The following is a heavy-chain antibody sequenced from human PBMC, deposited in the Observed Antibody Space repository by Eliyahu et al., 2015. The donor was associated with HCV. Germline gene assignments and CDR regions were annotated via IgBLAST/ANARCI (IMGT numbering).Heavy chain of an antibody. D-gene: IGHD6-25*01. CDR1: GYSFTTYW. Sequence: EVQLVQSGAEVKKPGESLRISCQGSGYSFTTYWINWVRQMPGKGLEWMGRIDPTDSYTHYSPSFQGHVTISADKSINTAYLQWTSLKASDTAMYYCARQTSGPLIDPWGQGTLVTVSS. J-gene: IGHJ5*02. CDR2: IDPTDSYT. CDR3: ARQTSGPLIDP. V-gene: IGHV5-10-1*03.